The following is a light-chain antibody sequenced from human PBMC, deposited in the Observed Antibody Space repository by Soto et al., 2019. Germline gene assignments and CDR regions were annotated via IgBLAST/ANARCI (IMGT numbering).Light chain of an antibody. CDR3: QQANSFPWT. J-gene: IGKJ1*01. CDR1: QAISSA. CDR2: DAS. Sequence: GDRVTITCRASQAISSALSWYQQKPGKPPKLLIYDASTLQSGVPSRFSGSGSGTDFTLTISSLQPEDFETDYCQQANSFPWTFGQGTKVDIK. V-gene: IGKV1-13*02.